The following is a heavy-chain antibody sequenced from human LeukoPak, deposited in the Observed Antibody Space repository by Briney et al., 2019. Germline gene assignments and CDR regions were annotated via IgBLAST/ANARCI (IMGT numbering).Heavy chain of an antibody. J-gene: IGHJ3*02. Sequence: SETLSLTCTVSGGSISSSSYYWGWIRQHPGKGLEWIGYIYYSGSTYYNPSLKSRVTTSVDTSKNQFSLKLSSVTAADTAVYYCARELLATLPPDDAFDIWGQGTMVTVSS. CDR3: ARELLATLPPDDAFDI. V-gene: IGHV4-31*03. CDR2: IYYSGST. CDR1: GGSISSSSYY.